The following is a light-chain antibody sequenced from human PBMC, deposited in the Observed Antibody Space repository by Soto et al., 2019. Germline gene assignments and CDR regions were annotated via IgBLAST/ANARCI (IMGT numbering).Light chain of an antibody. V-gene: IGKV3-20*01. Sequence: EIMLTQSPGTLSLSPGERATLSCRASQSISTNSLAWYQHKPGQAPRLLIYATSTRATGIPDRFSGSGSGTDCTLTISRLEPEDFAVYYCQRNSLGQGTRLEFK. J-gene: IGKJ2*01. CDR3: QRNS. CDR2: ATS. CDR1: QSISTNS.